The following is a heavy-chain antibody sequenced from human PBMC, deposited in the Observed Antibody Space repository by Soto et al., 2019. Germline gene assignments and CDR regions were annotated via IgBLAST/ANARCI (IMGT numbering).Heavy chain of an antibody. D-gene: IGHD1-1*01. CDR2: IYYSGNT. Sequence: SETLSLTCTVSGDSISSYYWSWIRQPPGKGLEWIGYIYYSGNTHYNPSLKSRVTISVDTSNNQFSLRLSSVTAADTAVYYCARESGGGTPPGYGSFDYWGQGTLVTVSS. CDR3: ARESGGGTPPGYGSFDY. V-gene: IGHV4-59*01. J-gene: IGHJ4*02. CDR1: GDSISSYY.